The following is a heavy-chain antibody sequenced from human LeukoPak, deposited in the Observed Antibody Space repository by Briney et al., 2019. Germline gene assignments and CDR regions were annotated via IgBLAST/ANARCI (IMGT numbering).Heavy chain of an antibody. Sequence: PSETLSLTCTVSGGSISSYYWSWIRQPPGKGLEWIGYIYTSGSTNYNPSLKSRVTISVDTSKNQFSLKLSSVTAADTAVYYCARYRSGLNWFDPWGQGTLVTVSS. J-gene: IGHJ5*02. CDR1: GGSISSYY. D-gene: IGHD2-15*01. V-gene: IGHV4-4*09. CDR3: ARYRSGLNWFDP. CDR2: IYTSGST.